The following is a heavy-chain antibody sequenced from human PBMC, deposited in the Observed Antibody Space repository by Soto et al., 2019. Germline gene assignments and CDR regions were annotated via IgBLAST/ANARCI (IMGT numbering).Heavy chain of an antibody. Sequence: QVQLVQSGAEVKKPGASVKVSCKASGYTFTGHYMHWVRQAPGQGPEWMGWITPNNGATNYAQKFQGRVTLTSDTSISTAYMALNRLRSDDTAIYYCARRSMVVVVTGGLGGFDPWGQGTLVTVSS. D-gene: IGHD2-15*01. J-gene: IGHJ5*02. CDR1: GYTFTGHY. V-gene: IGHV1-2*02. CDR3: ARRSMVVVVTGGLGGFDP. CDR2: ITPNNGAT.